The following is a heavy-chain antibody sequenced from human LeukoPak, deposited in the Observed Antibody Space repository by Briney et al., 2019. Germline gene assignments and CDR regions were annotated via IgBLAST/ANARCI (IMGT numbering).Heavy chain of an antibody. CDR3: ASAFGESPAFDI. V-gene: IGHV3-30-3*01. J-gene: IGHJ3*02. CDR2: KSYDGSNK. Sequence: GGSLRLSCAASGFTFNNYAMHCVRQAPGKGLEWVAVKSYDGSNKYYADSVKGRFTISRDNSKNTLYLQMNSLRAEDTAVYYCASAFGESPAFDIWGQGTMVTVSS. CDR1: GFTFNNYA. D-gene: IGHD3-10*01.